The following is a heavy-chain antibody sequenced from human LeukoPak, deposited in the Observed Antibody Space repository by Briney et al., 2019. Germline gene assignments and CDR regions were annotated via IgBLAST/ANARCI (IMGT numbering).Heavy chain of an antibody. V-gene: IGHV4-30-4*01. J-gene: IGHJ4*02. CDR1: GGSISSGDYY. CDR3: ARESIYDILTGYS. Sequence: PSETLSLTCTVSGGSISSGDYYWSWIRQPPGKGLEWIGYIYYSGSTYYNPSLKSRVTISVDTSKNQFSLKLSSVTAADTAVYYCARESIYDILTGYSWGQGTLVTVSS. CDR2: IYYSGST. D-gene: IGHD3-9*01.